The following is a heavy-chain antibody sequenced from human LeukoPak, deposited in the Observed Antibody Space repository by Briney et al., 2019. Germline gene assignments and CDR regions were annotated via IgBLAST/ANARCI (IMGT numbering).Heavy chain of an antibody. Sequence: PSETLSHTCAVSGGSVRDYYWSWIRQPPGKGLEWIAEIHHSGTTKYNPSLKSRVTISMDTSKNQFSLKLNSMTAADTAVYYCSSHVSAAAGGRWGPGTLVTISS. V-gene: IGHV4-34*01. CDR2: IHHSGTT. J-gene: IGHJ4*02. CDR1: GGSVRDYY. CDR3: SSHVSAAAGGR. D-gene: IGHD6-13*01.